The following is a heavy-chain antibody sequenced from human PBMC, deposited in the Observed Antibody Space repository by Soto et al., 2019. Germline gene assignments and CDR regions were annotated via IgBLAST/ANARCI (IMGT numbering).Heavy chain of an antibody. D-gene: IGHD3-22*01. Sequence: SETLSLTGTVSGGSISSSSYYWGWIRQPPGKGLEWIGSIYYSGSTYYNPSLKSRVTISVDTCKNQFSLKLSSVTAADTAVYYCVGLLRGYYCYGMDVWGQGTTVTVSS. V-gene: IGHV4-39*01. CDR2: IYYSGST. CDR1: GGSISSSSYY. CDR3: VGLLRGYYCYGMDV. J-gene: IGHJ6*02.